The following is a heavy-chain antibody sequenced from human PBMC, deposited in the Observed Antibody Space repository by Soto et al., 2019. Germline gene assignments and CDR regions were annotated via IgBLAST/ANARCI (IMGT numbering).Heavy chain of an antibody. J-gene: IGHJ5*02. CDR3: ARVPGP. Sequence: SETLSLTCSVSCGSISGNNYYWGWIRQPPGKCLEWIGYIYYIGSXXYNPSLKXXVTISVDTSNXQFSLXLMSVTAADTAVYYCARVPGPWCQGTLVTVSS. CDR1: CGSISGNNYY. D-gene: IGHD3-10*01. V-gene: IGHV4-61*05. CDR2: IYYIGSX.